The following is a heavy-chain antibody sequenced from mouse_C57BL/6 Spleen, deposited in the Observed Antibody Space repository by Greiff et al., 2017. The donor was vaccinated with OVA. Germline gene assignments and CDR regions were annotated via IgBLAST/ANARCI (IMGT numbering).Heavy chain of an antibody. D-gene: IGHD2-5*01. J-gene: IGHJ2*01. CDR2: IRSKSNNYAT. CDR1: GFSFNTYA. Sequence: EVKLVESGGGLVQPKGSLKLSCAASGFSFNTYAMNWVRQAPGKGLEWVARIRSKSNNYATYYADSVKDRFTISRDDSESMLYLQMNNLKTEDTAMYYCVRDSNYFDYWGQGTTLTVSS. V-gene: IGHV10-1*01. CDR3: VRDSNYFDY.